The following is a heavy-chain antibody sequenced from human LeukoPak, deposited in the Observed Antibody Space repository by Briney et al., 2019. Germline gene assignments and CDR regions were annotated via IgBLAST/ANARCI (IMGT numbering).Heavy chain of an antibody. J-gene: IGHJ4*02. CDR3: ARERGGWPLGTFDC. CDR1: GGSLSSYY. CDR2: IYTSGST. Sequence: SETLSLTCTVSGGSLSSYYWSWIRQPAGKGLEWIGRIYTSGSTNYNPSLKSRVTMSVDTSKNQFSLKLSSVTAADTAVYYCARERGGWPLGTFDCWGQGTLVTVSS. V-gene: IGHV4-4*07. D-gene: IGHD6-19*01.